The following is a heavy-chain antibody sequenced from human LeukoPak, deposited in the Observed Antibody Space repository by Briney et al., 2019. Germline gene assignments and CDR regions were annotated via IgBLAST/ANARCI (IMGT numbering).Heavy chain of an antibody. V-gene: IGHV3-33*01. J-gene: IGHJ6*02. D-gene: IGHD7-27*01. CDR3: ARDRGLGNADYYGMDV. CDR2: IWYDGSNK. CDR1: GFTFSSYG. Sequence: PGGSLRLSCAASGFTFSSYGTHWVRQAPGKGLEWVAVIWYDGSNKYYADSVKGRFTISRDNSKNTLYLQMNSLRAEDTAVYYCARDRGLGNADYYGMDVWGQGTTVTVSS.